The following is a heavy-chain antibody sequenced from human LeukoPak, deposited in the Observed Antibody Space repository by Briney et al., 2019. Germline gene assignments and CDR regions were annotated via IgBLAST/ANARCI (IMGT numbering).Heavy chain of an antibody. CDR3: ARHWHWRWFDP. V-gene: IGHV4-59*08. Sequence: PAETLSLTCTVSGGSISSYYWSWVRQPPGKGLEWIGYIYYSGSPNYNPPLTSRVTISVDTSKNQFSLKLSSVTAADTAVYYCARHWHWRWFDPWGQGTLVTVSS. J-gene: IGHJ5*02. CDR1: GGSISSYY. D-gene: IGHD3-3*02. CDR2: IYYSGSP.